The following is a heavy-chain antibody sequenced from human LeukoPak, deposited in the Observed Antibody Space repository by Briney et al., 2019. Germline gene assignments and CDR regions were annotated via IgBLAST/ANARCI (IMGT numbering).Heavy chain of an antibody. D-gene: IGHD3-16*01. V-gene: IGHV1-18*01. J-gene: IGHJ3*02. CDR2: ISAYNGNT. CDR1: GYTFTSYD. Sequence: ASVKVSCKASGYTFTSYDINWVRQATGQGLEWMGWISAYNGNTNYAQKLQGRVTMTTDTSTSTAYMELRSLRSDDTAVYYCARDAFGRAFDIWGQGTMVTVSS. CDR3: ARDAFGRAFDI.